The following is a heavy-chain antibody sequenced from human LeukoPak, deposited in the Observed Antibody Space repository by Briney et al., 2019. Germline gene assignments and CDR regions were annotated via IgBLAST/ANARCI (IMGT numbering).Heavy chain of an antibody. V-gene: IGHV3-21*01. D-gene: IGHD6-19*01. CDR2: ITATSTSM. J-gene: IGHJ4*02. CDR1: GFTFTTYS. CDR3: ARDHSSGWYGFQDY. Sequence: GGSLRLSCAASGFTFTTYSMTWVRQAPGKGLEWVSSITATSTSMYYADSVKGRFTISRDNAENSLYLQMNSLRAEDTAVYYCARDHSSGWYGFQDYWGQGTLVTVSS.